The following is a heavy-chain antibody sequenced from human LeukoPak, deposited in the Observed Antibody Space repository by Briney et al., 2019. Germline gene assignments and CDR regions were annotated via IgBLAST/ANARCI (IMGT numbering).Heavy chain of an antibody. CDR3: ARLGSLTTGYFYGMDV. CDR2: IYYSGIT. Sequence: SETLSLTCTVSGGSISTYYWSWIRQPPGKGLEWVGYIYYSGITTYNPSLKSRVTISVDTSKNQFSPKLSSVTAADTAVYYCARLGSLTTGYFYGMDVWGQGTTVTVSS. J-gene: IGHJ6*02. V-gene: IGHV4-59*08. D-gene: IGHD4-17*01. CDR1: GGSISTYY.